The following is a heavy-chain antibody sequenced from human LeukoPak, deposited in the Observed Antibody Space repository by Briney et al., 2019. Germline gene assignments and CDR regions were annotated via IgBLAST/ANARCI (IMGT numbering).Heavy chain of an antibody. D-gene: IGHD5-24*01. CDR1: GFALYKYN. V-gene: IGHV1-18*04. CDR3: ARNTYGYKFSMDV. J-gene: IGHJ6*03. CDR2: ITAFNGNT. Sequence: ASVKVSCKASGFALYKYNIVWVRQAPGQGLEWVGWITAFNGNTNYAQKAQGRVTMTTDTSTSTSYMELRNLRSDDTAVYYCARNTYGYKFSMDVWGKGTTVIISS.